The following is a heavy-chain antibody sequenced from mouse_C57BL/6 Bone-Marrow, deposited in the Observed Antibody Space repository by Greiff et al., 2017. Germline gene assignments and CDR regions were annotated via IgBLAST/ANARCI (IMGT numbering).Heavy chain of an antibody. D-gene: IGHD2-1*01. Sequence: VQLKESGPGLVQPSQSLSITCTVSGFSLTSYGVHWVRQSPGKGLEWLGVIWRVGSTDYNAAFMSRLGITKDNSKSQVFFKMNSLLADDTAIYYCAKNRADGNFYFDDWGQGTTLTVSS. J-gene: IGHJ2*01. CDR1: GFSLTSYG. CDR2: IWRVGST. V-gene: IGHV2-5*01. CDR3: AKNRADGNFYFDD.